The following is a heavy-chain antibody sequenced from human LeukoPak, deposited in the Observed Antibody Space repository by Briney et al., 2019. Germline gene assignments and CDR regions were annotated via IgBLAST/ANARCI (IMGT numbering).Heavy chain of an antibody. CDR3: ARHYYDSSGYYGIFDY. D-gene: IGHD3-22*01. CDR1: GGSFSGYY. V-gene: IGHV4-34*01. Sequence: PSETLSLTCAVYGGSFSGYYWSWIRQPPGKGLEWIGEINHSGSTNYNPSLKSRVTISVDTSKNQFSLKLSSVTAADTAVYYCARHYYDSSGYYGIFDYWGQGTLVTVSS. J-gene: IGHJ4*02. CDR2: INHSGST.